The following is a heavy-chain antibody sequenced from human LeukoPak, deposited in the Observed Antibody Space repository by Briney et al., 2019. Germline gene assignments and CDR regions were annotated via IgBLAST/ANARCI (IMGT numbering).Heavy chain of an antibody. D-gene: IGHD2-21*01. CDR2: ITSRGNT. CDR1: GFTFSSYS. J-gene: IGHJ4*02. Sequence: GGSLRLSCAASGFTFSSYSMNWDRQAPGQGLEWVSSITSRGNTFYADSVKGRFTISRDNAKNSLYLQMNSLRAEDTAVYYCARDPTRDDCWGQGTLVTVSS. CDR3: ARDPTRDDC. V-gene: IGHV3-21*01.